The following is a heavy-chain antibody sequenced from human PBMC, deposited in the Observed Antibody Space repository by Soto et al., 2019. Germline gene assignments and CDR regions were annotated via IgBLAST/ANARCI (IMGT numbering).Heavy chain of an antibody. CDR2: IFYSGST. Sequence: SETLSLTCTVSGGSISSGDYYWSWIRQPPGKGLEWIGYIFYSGSTYYNPSLKSRVTISVDTSKNQFSLKLTSVTAADTAVYYCARWIQLWSPIGRHYRYGDVWGQGTTVT. CDR1: GGSISSGDYY. J-gene: IGHJ6*02. D-gene: IGHD5-18*01. CDR3: ARWIQLWSPIGRHYRYGDV. V-gene: IGHV4-30-4*01.